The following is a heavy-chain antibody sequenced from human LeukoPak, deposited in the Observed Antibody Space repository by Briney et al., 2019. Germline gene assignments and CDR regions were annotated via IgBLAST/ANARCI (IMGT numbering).Heavy chain of an antibody. J-gene: IGHJ3*02. V-gene: IGHV4-4*07. Sequence: SETLSLTCTVSGGSLSSYYWSWIRQPAGKGLEWIGRIYTSGSTNYNPSLKSRVTMSVDTSKNQFSLKLSSVTAADTAVYYCARGRRITMVRGVSRVNPFDIWGQGTMVTVSS. CDR2: IYTSGST. D-gene: IGHD3-10*01. CDR1: GGSLSSYY. CDR3: ARGRRITMVRGVSRVNPFDI.